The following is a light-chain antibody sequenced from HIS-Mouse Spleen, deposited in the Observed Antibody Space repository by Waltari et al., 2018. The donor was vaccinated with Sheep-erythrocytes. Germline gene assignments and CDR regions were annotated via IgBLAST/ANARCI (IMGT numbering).Light chain of an antibody. V-gene: IGKV3-15*01. J-gene: IGKJ1*01. CDR3: QQYNNWPGT. Sequence: EIVMTQSTATLSVSPGERATLSCTASQSVSSYSSWYQQEPGQAPRLLNYGASTRATGIPGRFSGSGSGTEFTLTISSMQAEDFAGYYCQQYNNWPGTFGQGTKVEIK. CDR2: GAS. CDR1: QSVSSY.